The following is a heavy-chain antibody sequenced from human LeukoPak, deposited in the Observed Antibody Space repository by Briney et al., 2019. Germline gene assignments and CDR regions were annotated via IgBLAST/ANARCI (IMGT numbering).Heavy chain of an antibody. V-gene: IGHV3-23*01. D-gene: IGHD5-18*01. CDR1: GFTFSSYA. Sequence: GESLRLSCAASGFTFSSYAMSWVRQAPGKGLEWVSAISGSGGSTYYADSVKGRFTISRDNSKNTLYLQMNSLRAEDTAVYYCAISPGYSYGYVDYWGQGTLVTVSS. J-gene: IGHJ4*02. CDR2: ISGSGGST. CDR3: AISPGYSYGYVDY.